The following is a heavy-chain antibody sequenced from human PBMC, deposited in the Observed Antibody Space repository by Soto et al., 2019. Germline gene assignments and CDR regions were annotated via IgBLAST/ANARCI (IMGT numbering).Heavy chain of an antibody. CDR1: GYSFTSYW. D-gene: IGHD2-2*01. J-gene: IGHJ6*02. CDR3: ARHCSSNSRSQYYYYGMDV. Sequence: GESLKISCKGSGYSFTSYWISWVRQMPGKGLEWMGRIDPSDSYTNYSPSFQGHVTISADKSISTAYLQWSSLKASDTAMYYCARHCSSNSRSQYYYYGMDVWGQGTTVTVSS. V-gene: IGHV5-10-1*01. CDR2: IDPSDSYT.